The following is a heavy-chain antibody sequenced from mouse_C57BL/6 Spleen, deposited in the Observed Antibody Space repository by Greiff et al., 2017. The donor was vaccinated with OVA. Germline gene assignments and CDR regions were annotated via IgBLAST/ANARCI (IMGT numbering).Heavy chain of an antibody. J-gene: IGHJ2*01. V-gene: IGHV1-26*01. CDR2: INPNNGGT. CDR1: GYTFTDYY. CDR3: ARVNWENY. Sequence: EVQLQQSGPELVKPGASVKISCKASGYTFTDYYMNWVKQSHGKSLEWIGDINPNNGGTSYNQKFKGKATLTVDKSSSTAYMELRSLTSEDAAIYYCARVNWENYWGQGTTLTVSS. D-gene: IGHD4-1*01.